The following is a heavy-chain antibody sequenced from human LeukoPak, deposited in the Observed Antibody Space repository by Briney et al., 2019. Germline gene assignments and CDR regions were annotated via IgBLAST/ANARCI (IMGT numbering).Heavy chain of an antibody. CDR1: GYTFTGYY. V-gene: IGHV1-2*02. Sequence: ASVKVSCKASGYTFTGYYMHWGRQAPGQGLEWMGWINPNSGGTNYAQKFQGRVTMTRDTSISTAYMELSRLRSDDTAVYYCARDLSRVCSGGSCYWNDYWGQGTLVTVSS. J-gene: IGHJ4*02. D-gene: IGHD2-15*01. CDR2: INPNSGGT. CDR3: ARDLSRVCSGGSCYWNDY.